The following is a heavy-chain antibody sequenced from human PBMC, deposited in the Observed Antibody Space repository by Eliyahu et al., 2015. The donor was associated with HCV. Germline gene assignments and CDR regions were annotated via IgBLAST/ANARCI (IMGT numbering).Heavy chain of an antibody. D-gene: IGHD4/OR15-4a*01. CDR2: IYYSGST. CDR3: AGALRRVFDY. Sequence: QVQLQESGPGLVKPSETLSLTCTVSGGSISSYYWSWIRQPPGKGLEWIGYIYYSGSTNYNPSLKSRVTISVDTSKNQFSLKLSSVTAADTAVYYCAGALRRVFDYWGQGTLVTVSS. V-gene: IGHV4-59*01. J-gene: IGHJ4*02. CDR1: GGSISSYY.